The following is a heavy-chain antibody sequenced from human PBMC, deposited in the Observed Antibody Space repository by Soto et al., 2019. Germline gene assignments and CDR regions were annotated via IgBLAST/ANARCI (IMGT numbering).Heavy chain of an antibody. CDR1: EFSFSDYG. V-gene: IGHV3-30*18. Sequence: QVQLVESGGGVVQPGMSLRLSCAASEFSFSDYGMHWVRQAPGKGLEWVAVISYEGTAKYYADSVKGRFTISRDNSKNTLFLQMNNLRSEDTAVYYCAKGASYRMFDYWGQVTLVTVSS. J-gene: IGHJ4*02. D-gene: IGHD1-26*01. CDR2: ISYEGTAK. CDR3: AKGASYRMFDY.